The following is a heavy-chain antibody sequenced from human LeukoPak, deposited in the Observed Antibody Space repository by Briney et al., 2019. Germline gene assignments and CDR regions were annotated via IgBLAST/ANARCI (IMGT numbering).Heavy chain of an antibody. D-gene: IGHD3-22*01. J-gene: IGHJ3*02. CDR2: TRNKANSYTT. Sequence: GGSLRLSCAASGFTFSDHYMDWVRQAPGKGLEWVGRTRNKANSYTTEYAASVKGRFTISRDDSKNSLYLQMNSLKTEDTAVYYCARVLYDSSPNDAFDIWGQGTMVTVSS. V-gene: IGHV3-72*01. CDR3: ARVLYDSSPNDAFDI. CDR1: GFTFSDHY.